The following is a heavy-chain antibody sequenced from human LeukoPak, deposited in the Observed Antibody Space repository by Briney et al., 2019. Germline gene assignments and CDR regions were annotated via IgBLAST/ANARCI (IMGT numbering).Heavy chain of an antibody. Sequence: GESLKISCKGSGYSFTNYWIGWVRQMPGKGLESMGIIYPCDSDTRYSPSFQGQVTISADKSINTAYLQWSSLKASDTAMYYCARIAAAGTGWFDPWGQGTLVTVSS. J-gene: IGHJ5*02. CDR1: GYSFTNYW. CDR2: IYPCDSDT. CDR3: ARIAAAGTGWFDP. V-gene: IGHV5-51*01. D-gene: IGHD6-13*01.